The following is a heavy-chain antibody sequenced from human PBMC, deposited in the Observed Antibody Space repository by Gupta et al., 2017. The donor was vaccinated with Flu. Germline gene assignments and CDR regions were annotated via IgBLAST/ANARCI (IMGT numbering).Heavy chain of an antibody. CDR1: GFSFNSHD. CDR3: ARVTYCSGGTCFDSLVD. CDR2: VSHDGSAE. D-gene: IGHD6-19*01. J-gene: IGHJ4*02. Sequence: QVRLVESGGGVVQSGRSLRLSCATSGFSFNSHDIHWVRQAPGKGLEWVAIVSHDGSAEEYGDSVRGRFTISRASARNTVHLQMVGRRVEDTAVYVCARVTYCSGGTCFDSLVDWGQGTPGTVSS. V-gene: IGHV3-33*03.